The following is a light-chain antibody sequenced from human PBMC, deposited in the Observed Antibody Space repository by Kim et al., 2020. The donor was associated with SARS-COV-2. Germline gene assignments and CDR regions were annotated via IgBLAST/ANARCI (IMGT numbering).Light chain of an antibody. CDR2: AAS. J-gene: IGKJ1*01. CDR3: QKCDSAPWT. CDR1: QDISNY. Sequence: DIQMTQSPSSLSASVGDRVTITCRASQDISNYLAWFQLKPGKAPKLLIYAASALQPGVPSRFSGNGSGTDFTLTVTSLQPEDVATYYCQKCDSAPWTFGQGTKLEI. V-gene: IGKV1-27*01.